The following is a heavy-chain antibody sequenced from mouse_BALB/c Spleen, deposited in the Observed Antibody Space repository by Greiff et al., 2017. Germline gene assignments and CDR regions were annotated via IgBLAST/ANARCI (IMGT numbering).Heavy chain of an antibody. D-gene: IGHD2-3*01. V-gene: IGHV1-87*01. CDR2: IYPGDGDT. J-gene: IGHJ1*01. Sequence: QVQLQQSGAELARPGASVKLSCKASGYTFTSYWMQWVKQRPGQGLEWIGAIYPGDGDTRYTQKFKGKATLTADKSSSTAYMQLSSLASEDSAVYYCARSDGYYPYWYFDVWGAGTTVTVAS. CDR3: ARSDGYYPYWYFDV. CDR1: GYTFTSYW.